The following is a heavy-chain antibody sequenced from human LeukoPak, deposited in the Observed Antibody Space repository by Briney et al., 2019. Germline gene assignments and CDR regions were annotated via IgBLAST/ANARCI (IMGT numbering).Heavy chain of an antibody. CDR2: LSGSGITT. J-gene: IGHJ4*02. D-gene: IGHD3-10*01. CDR3: AKCPVEGFYYGSATYAYYFDY. Sequence: GGSLRLSCAASGFTFSNSAMSWVRQAPGKGLEWVSTLSGSGITTYYADSVKGRFTISRDNSKNTLYLQMNSLRAEDTAVYYCAKCPVEGFYYGSATYAYYFDYWGRGTLVTVSS. V-gene: IGHV3-23*01. CDR1: GFTFSNSA.